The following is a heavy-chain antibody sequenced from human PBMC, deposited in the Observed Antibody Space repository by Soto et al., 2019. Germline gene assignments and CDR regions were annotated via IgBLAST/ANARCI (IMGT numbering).Heavy chain of an antibody. V-gene: IGHV3-48*02. J-gene: IGHJ4*02. CDR1: GFTFNTYFSTYS. CDR2: ISGSSSTI. CDR3: ASDHFDC. Sequence: EGQLVESGGGLVQPGGSLRLSCAASGFTFNTYFSTYSMNWVRQAPGKGLEWGSYISGSSSTIYYADSVKGRFTISRDNAKNSLYLQMNRLRDEDTAMYYCASDHFDCWGQGTLVTVSS.